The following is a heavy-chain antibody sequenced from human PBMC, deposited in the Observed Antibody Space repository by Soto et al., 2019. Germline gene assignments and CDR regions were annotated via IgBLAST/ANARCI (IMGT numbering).Heavy chain of an antibody. D-gene: IGHD6-6*01. J-gene: IGHJ4*02. V-gene: IGHV3-23*01. CDR1: GFTFSSYA. Sequence: GGSLRLSCAASGFTFSSYAMSWVRQAPGKGLEWVSAISGSGGSTYYADSVKGRFTISRANSKNTLYLQMNSLRAEDTAVYYCAKGVEYSSFFDYWGQGTLVTVSS. CDR2: ISGSGGST. CDR3: AKGVEYSSFFDY.